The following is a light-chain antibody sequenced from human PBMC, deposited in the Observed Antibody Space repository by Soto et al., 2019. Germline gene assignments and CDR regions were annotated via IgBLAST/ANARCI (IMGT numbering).Light chain of an antibody. CDR2: EVT. V-gene: IGLV2-14*01. J-gene: IGLJ2*01. CDR1: SSDIGGYNY. CDR3: SSYTSSSTVL. Sequence: QSALTQPASVSGSLGQSITIYCTGTSSDIGGYNYVSWYQQHPGKDPKVVIFEVTKRPSGVSSRFSGSKSGNTASLTVSGLQAEDEGDYYCSSYTSSSTVLFGGGTKLTVL.